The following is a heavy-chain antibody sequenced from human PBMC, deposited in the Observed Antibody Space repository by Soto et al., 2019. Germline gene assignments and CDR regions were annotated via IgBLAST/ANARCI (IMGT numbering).Heavy chain of an antibody. CDR3: ARAHYDYVWGSYKGGAFDI. CDR2: IIPIFGTA. CDR1: GGTFSSYA. V-gene: IGHV1-69*01. J-gene: IGHJ3*02. Sequence: QVQLVQSGAEVKKLGSSVKVSCKASGGTFSSYAISWVRQAPGQGLEWMGGIIPIFGTANYAQKFQGRVTITADESTSTAYMELSSLRSEDTAVYYCARAHYDYVWGSYKGGAFDIWGQGTMVTVSS. D-gene: IGHD3-16*01.